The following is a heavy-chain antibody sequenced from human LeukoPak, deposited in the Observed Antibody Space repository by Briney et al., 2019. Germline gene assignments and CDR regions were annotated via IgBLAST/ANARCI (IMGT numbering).Heavy chain of an antibody. Sequence: GASVKVSCKASGYTFTSYGISWVRQAPGQGLEWMGWISAYNGNTNYAQKLQGRVTMTTDTSTSTAYMELRSLRSDDTAVYYCARDWNGSGSSFLVSYWYFDLWGRGTLVTVSS. V-gene: IGHV1-18*01. J-gene: IGHJ2*01. CDR2: ISAYNGNT. CDR1: GYTFTSYG. D-gene: IGHD3-10*01. CDR3: ARDWNGSGSSFLVSYWYFDL.